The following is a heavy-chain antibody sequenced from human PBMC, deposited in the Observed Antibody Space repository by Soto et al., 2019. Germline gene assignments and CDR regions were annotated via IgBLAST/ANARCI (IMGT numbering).Heavy chain of an antibody. CDR2: ISGSGFKK. D-gene: IGHD1-26*01. Sequence: GGSLRLSCAASGFIFENFGMSWVRQAPGKGLEWIASISGSGFKKYYADSVKGRFTISRDNSKSTVYLELNNLSAEDTAVYHCAKNQGVELVPLATVDWFDPWGQGSVVTVS. V-gene: IGHV3-23*01. CDR1: GFIFENFG. J-gene: IGHJ5*02. CDR3: AKNQGVELVPLATVDWFDP.